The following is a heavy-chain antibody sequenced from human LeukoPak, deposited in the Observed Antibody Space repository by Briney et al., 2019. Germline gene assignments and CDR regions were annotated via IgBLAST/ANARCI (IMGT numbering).Heavy chain of an antibody. CDR2: SRSKAYGGTT. CDR3: SSVRKVHYYYYGMDV. J-gene: IGHJ6*02. Sequence: GSLRLSCTPSGFTFDDYVMSWFRLAPGKGLEWVGLSRSKAYGGTTEYAASVKGRFTISRDDSKSVAYLQMNSLKTEDSAVYYCSSVRKVHYYYYGMDVWGQGTTVIVSS. V-gene: IGHV3-49*03. CDR1: GFTFDDYV.